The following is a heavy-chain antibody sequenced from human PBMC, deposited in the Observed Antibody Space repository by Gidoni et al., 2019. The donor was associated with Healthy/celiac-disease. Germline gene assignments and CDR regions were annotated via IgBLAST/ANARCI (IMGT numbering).Heavy chain of an antibody. CDR1: TFTSYD. CDR3: ARGGDFWSGSNWFDP. D-gene: IGHD3-3*01. V-gene: IGHV1-8*01. CDR2: MNPNSGNT. Sequence: TFTSYDINWVRQATGQGLEWMGWMNPNSGNTGYAQKFQGRVTMTRNTSISTAYMGLSSLSSEDTAVYYCARGGDFWSGSNWFDPWGQGTLVTVSS. J-gene: IGHJ5*02.